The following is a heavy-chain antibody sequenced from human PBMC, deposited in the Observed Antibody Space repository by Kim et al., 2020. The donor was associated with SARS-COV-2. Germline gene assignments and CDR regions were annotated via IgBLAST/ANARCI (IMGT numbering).Heavy chain of an antibody. V-gene: IGHV3-30*01. D-gene: IGHD3-10*01. J-gene: IGHJ5*01. CDR3: ARDITLIQGGLKGWVDS. Sequence: SVKGRFTISRDNSTNTLYLQMNSLRVEDTAVYYCARDITLIQGGLKGWVDSWGQGTLVTVSS.